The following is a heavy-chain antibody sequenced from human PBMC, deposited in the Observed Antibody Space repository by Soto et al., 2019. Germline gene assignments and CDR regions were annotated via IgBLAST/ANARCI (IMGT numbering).Heavy chain of an antibody. V-gene: IGHV3-23*01. CDR2: IASGGAIT. CDR1: GFTFSRYA. D-gene: IGHD3-22*01. Sequence: EVQLFESGGGLVQPGGSLRLSCAASGFTFSRYAMTWVRQAPGKGLEWVSAIASGGAITLYADSVKGRVTLSRDNSKNTLYLQMNSLRAEDTAVYYCAKYCYDYGRSRAAYDIWGQGTMVTVSS. J-gene: IGHJ3*02. CDR3: AKYCYDYGRSRAAYDI.